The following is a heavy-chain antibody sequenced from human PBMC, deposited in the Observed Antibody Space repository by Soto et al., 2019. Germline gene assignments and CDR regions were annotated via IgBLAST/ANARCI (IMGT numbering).Heavy chain of an antibody. CDR1: GGSISSYY. J-gene: IGHJ5*02. CDR2: IYYSGST. V-gene: IGHV4-59*01. CDR3: ARGAVLLWFGESSYNWFDP. Sequence: SETLSLTCTVSGGSISSYYWSWIRQPPGKGLEWIGYIYYSGSTNYNPSLKSQVTISVDTSKNQFSLKLSSVTAADTAVYYCARGAVLLWFGESSYNWFDPWGQGTLVTVSS. D-gene: IGHD3-10*01.